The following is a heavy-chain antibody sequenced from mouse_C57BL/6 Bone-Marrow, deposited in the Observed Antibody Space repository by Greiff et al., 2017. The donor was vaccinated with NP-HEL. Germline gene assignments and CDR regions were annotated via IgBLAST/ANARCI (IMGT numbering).Heavy chain of an antibody. CDR2: ISYDGSN. V-gene: IGHV3-6*01. D-gene: IGHD1-1*01. Sequence: DVKLQESGPGLVKPSQSLSLTCSFTGYSITSGYYWNWIRQFPGNKLEWMGYISYDGSNNYNPSLKNRISITRDTSKNQFFLKLNSVTTEDTATYYCATFITTVVATDYAMDYWGQGTSVTVSS. CDR1: GYSITSGYY. J-gene: IGHJ4*01. CDR3: ATFITTVVATDYAMDY.